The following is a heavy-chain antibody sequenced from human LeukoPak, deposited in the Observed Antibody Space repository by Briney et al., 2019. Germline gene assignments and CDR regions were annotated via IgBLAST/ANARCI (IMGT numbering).Heavy chain of an antibody. Sequence: SETLSLTCIVSGGSVSSGSYYWSWIRQPPGKGLEWIGYIYYSGSTNYSPSLKSRVTISVDPSKNQFSLKLSSVTAADTAVYYCARAYSSGWNGEFDYWGQGTLVTVSS. J-gene: IGHJ4*02. CDR3: ARAYSSGWNGEFDY. D-gene: IGHD6-19*01. CDR2: IYYSGST. V-gene: IGHV4-61*01. CDR1: GGSVSSGSYY.